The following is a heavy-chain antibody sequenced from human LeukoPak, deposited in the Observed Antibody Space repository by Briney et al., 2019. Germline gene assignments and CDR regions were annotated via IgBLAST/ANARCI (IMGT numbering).Heavy chain of an antibody. V-gene: IGHV4-59*01. Sequence: SETLSLTCTVSGGSISSYYWSWIRRPPGKGLEWIGYIYYSGSTNYNPSLKSRVTISVDTSKNQFSLKLSSVTAADTAVYYCARDNGREATTFDYWGQGTLVTVSS. CDR3: ARDNGREATTFDY. CDR1: GGSISSYY. CDR2: IYYSGST. D-gene: IGHD5-12*01. J-gene: IGHJ4*02.